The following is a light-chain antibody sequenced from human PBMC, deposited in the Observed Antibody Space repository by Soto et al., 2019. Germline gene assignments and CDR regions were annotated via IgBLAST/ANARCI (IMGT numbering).Light chain of an antibody. V-gene: IGLV2-23*02. Sequence: QSVLTQPASVSGSPGQSITISCTGTSSDVGIYDLVSWYQQLPGKAPKLMIFEVNKRPSGVSNRFSGSKSGNTASLTISGLQAEYEADYYCCSYAGTTTPAVFGGGTQLTVL. CDR1: SSDVGIYDL. CDR2: EVN. CDR3: CSYAGTTTPAV. J-gene: IGLJ7*01.